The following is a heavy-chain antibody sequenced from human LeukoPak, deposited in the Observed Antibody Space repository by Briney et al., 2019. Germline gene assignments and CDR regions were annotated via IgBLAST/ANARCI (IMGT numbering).Heavy chain of an antibody. D-gene: IGHD3-10*01. CDR3: AKPSNYYGSATDAFDF. CDR2: INYSGRP. J-gene: IGHJ3*01. CDR1: GYSIGSGYD. V-gene: IGHV4-38-2*02. Sequence: SETLSLTCSVSGYSIGSGYDWAWIRQPPGKGLEWIGSINYSGRPYYNPSLKSRVTISVDTSKNHFSLKLNSVTAADTAVYYCAKPSNYYGSATDAFDFWGQGTMVTVSS.